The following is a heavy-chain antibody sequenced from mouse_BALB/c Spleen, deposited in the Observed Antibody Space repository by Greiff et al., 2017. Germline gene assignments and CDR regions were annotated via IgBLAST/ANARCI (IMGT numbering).Heavy chain of an antibody. CDR1: GFTFSSYG. V-gene: IGHV5-6*01. CDR3: ARGGNYDYYAMDY. D-gene: IGHD2-1*01. CDR2: ISSGGSYT. J-gene: IGHJ4*01. Sequence: EVKLMESGGDLVKPGGSLKLSCAASGFTFSSYGMSWVRQTPDKRLEWVATISSGGSYTYYPDSVKGRFTISRDNAKNTLYLQMSSLKSEDTAMYYCARGGNYDYYAMDYWGQGTSGTVSS.